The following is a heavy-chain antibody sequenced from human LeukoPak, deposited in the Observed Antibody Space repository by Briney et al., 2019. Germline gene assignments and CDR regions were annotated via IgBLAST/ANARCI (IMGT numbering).Heavy chain of an antibody. J-gene: IGHJ4*02. CDR2: IYDSGSI. CDR3: ARVEEMATSFDY. V-gene: IGHV4-59*01. Sequence: SETLSLTCTVSGGSISSYYWSWIRQPPGKGLEWIGYIYDSGSINYNSSLKSRVTISVDTSKNQFSLKLSSVTAADTAVYYCARVEEMATSFDYWGQGTLVTVSS. CDR1: GGSISSYY. D-gene: IGHD5-24*01.